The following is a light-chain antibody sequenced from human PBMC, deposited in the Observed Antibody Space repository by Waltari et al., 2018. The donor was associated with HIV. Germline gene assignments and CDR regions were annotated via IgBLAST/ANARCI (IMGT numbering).Light chain of an antibody. Sequence: QSALTQPRQVSGSPGQSVTISCTGTSSDVGGYNYVSWYQHHPNKGPKLLIYDVNKRPSGVPDRFSGSKSGNTASLTISGLQAEDEADYYCCSYADTYFVLFGGRTKLTVL. CDR1: SSDVGGYNY. J-gene: IGLJ2*01. CDR3: CSYADTYFVL. CDR2: DVN. V-gene: IGLV2-11*01.